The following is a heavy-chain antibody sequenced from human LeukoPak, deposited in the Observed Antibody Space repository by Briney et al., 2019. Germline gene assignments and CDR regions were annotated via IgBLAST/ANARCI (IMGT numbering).Heavy chain of an antibody. V-gene: IGHV3-53*01. CDR1: GFTVSDNY. Sequence: GGSLRLSYAASGFTVSDNYMTWVRQAPGKGLEWVSSIYSAGATHYAESVKGRFTISRDNSKNTLYLQMNSLRAEDMAVYYCARIEWERLGRAFDIWGQGTMGTVSS. CDR2: IYSAGAT. D-gene: IGHD1-26*01. J-gene: IGHJ3*02. CDR3: ARIEWERLGRAFDI.